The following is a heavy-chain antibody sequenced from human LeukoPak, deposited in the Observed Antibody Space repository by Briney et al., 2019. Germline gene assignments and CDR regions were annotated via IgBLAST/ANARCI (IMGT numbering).Heavy chain of an antibody. CDR3: AREVTIYAYGMDV. Sequence: SQTLSLTCTVSGGSISSGDYYWSWIRQPPGKGLEWIGYIYYSGSTYYNPSLKSRVTISVDTSKNQLSLKLSSVTAADTAVYYCAREVTIYAYGMDVWGQGTTVTVSS. V-gene: IGHV4-30-4*01. CDR2: IYYSGST. D-gene: IGHD3-9*01. J-gene: IGHJ6*02. CDR1: GGSISSGDYY.